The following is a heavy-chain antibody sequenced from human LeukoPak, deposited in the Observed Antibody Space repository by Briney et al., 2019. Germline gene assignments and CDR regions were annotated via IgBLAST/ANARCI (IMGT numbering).Heavy chain of an antibody. Sequence: PGGSLRLTCAASGFTFSTYAMSSVRQAPGKGLEWVSTISGSDDRIYYADSVKGRVTISRDNSKNTLYLQMNSLRAEDTAVYYCARLQWDLPISWGYFDYWGQGTLVTVYS. CDR3: ARLQWDLPISWGYFDY. V-gene: IGHV3-23*01. CDR1: GFTFSTYA. CDR2: ISGSDDRI. J-gene: IGHJ4*02. D-gene: IGHD4-11*01.